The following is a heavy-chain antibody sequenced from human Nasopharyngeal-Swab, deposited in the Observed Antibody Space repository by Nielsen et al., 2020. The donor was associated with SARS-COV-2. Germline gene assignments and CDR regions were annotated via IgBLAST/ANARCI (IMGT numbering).Heavy chain of an antibody. CDR3: ARVVTWGYSYGYGGTHVAHGIYFDY. V-gene: IGHV4-39*07. CDR2: IHYSGNR. Sequence: WIRQPPGKGLEWIGTIHYSGNRFYNPSLKSRVTISVDTSKNQFSLKLSSVTAADTAVYYCARVVTWGYSYGYGGTHVAHGIYFDYWGQGTLVTVSS. D-gene: IGHD5-18*01. J-gene: IGHJ4*02.